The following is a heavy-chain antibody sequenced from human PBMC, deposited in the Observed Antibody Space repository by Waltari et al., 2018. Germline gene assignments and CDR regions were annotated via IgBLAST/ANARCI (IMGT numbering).Heavy chain of an antibody. CDR3: ARGSRLVVSTSFDY. Sequence: VQLVQSGAEVKKPGATVKISCKASGYTFTDYYMHWVQQAPGKGLEWMGGFIPIFGTANYAQKFQGRVTITADKSTSTAYMELSSLRSEDTAVYYCARGSRLVVSTSFDYWGQGTLVTVSS. D-gene: IGHD5-12*01. V-gene: IGHV1-69*14. CDR1: GYTFTDYY. J-gene: IGHJ4*02. CDR2: FIPIFGTA.